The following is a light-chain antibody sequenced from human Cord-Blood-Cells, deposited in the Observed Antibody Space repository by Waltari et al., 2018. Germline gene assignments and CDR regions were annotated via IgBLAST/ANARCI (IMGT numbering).Light chain of an antibody. J-gene: IGKJ3*01. V-gene: IGKV4-1*01. CDR3: QQYYSTPFT. Sequence: DIVMTQSPDYLAVSLGERATINCKYSQSVLYSSNNKNYLAWYQQKPGQPPKLPSYWASTRESGVPDRFSGSGSGTDFTLTISSLQAEDVAVYYCQQYYSTPFTFGPGTKVDIK. CDR1: QSVLYSSNNKNY. CDR2: WAS.